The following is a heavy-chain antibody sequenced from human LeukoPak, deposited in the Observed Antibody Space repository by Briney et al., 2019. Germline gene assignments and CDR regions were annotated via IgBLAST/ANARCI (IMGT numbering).Heavy chain of an antibody. Sequence: GASVKVSCKACGYILPSYGIRWVRQARGQGLEGMVWISAYNGNTNYAQKLQGRVTMTTATSTSTAYLELRSPSSDDTAVDYCARAHETSPFAYSGQGTLVTASS. CDR2: ISAYNGNT. D-gene: IGHD1-1*01. CDR1: GYILPSYG. V-gene: IGHV1-18*01. CDR3: ARAHETSPFAY. J-gene: IGHJ4*02.